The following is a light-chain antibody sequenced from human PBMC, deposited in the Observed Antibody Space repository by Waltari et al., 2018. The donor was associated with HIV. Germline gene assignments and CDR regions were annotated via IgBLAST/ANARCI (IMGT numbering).Light chain of an antibody. CDR3: MIWHSSAWV. Sequence: QAVLTQPASLSASPGASASLTCTLRSGINVGTYRIYWYQQKPGSPPRYLLRYRSDSDKEQGSGVPSRFAGSKDASANAGILLISGLQSEDEADYYCMIWHSSAWVFGGGTKLTVL. V-gene: IGLV5-45*01. CDR1: SGINVGTYR. J-gene: IGLJ3*02. CDR2: YRSDSDK.